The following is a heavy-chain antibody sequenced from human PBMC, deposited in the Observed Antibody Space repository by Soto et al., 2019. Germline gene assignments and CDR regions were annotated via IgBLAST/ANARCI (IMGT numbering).Heavy chain of an antibody. J-gene: IGHJ6*03. CDR1: GFTFSNAW. Sequence: GGSLRLSCAASGFTFSNAWMSWVRQAPGKWLEWVGRIKSKTDGGTTDYAAPVKGRFTISRDDSKNTLYLQMNSLKTEDTAVYYCTTVSDSTEIDYYYYYMDVWGKGTTVTVSS. CDR3: TTVSDSTEIDYYYYYMDV. CDR2: IKSKTDGGTT. V-gene: IGHV3-15*01. D-gene: IGHD2-21*02.